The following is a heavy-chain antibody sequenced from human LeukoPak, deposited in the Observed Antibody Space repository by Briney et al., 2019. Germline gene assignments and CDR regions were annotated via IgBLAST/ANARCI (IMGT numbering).Heavy chain of an antibody. V-gene: IGHV3-30*02. D-gene: IGHD3-10*01. CDR1: GFTFSSYG. J-gene: IGHJ4*02. Sequence: PGGSLRLSCAASGFTFSSYGMHWVRQAPGKGLEWVAFIRYDGSNKYYADSVKGRFTISRDNSKNTLYLQMNSLRAEDTAVYYCAKDQSTMVRSSFDYWGQGTLVTVSS. CDR2: IRYDGSNK. CDR3: AKDQSTMVRSSFDY.